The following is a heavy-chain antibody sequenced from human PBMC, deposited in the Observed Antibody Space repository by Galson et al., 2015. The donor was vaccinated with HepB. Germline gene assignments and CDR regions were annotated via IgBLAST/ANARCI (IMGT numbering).Heavy chain of an antibody. CDR2: ISSSSSYI. Sequence: SLRLSCAASGFTFSSYSMNWVRQAPGKGLEWVSSISSSSSYIYYADSVKGRFTISRDNAKNSPYLQMNSLRAEDTAVYYCARVWPEYSSSSGCFDYWGQGTLVTVSS. CDR1: GFTFSSYS. CDR3: ARVWPEYSSSSGCFDY. J-gene: IGHJ4*02. V-gene: IGHV3-21*01. D-gene: IGHD6-6*01.